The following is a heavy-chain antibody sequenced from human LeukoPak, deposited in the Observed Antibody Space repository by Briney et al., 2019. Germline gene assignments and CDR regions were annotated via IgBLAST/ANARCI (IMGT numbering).Heavy chain of an antibody. CDR1: GFSVSSNY. D-gene: IGHD3-22*01. Sequence: GGSLRLSCAASGFSVSSNYVSWVRQAPGKGLEGVSVIYSGGTTYYADSIKGRFTISRDNSKNTLYLQMNSLRAEDTAVYYCAGRYDSSGYPLHWGQGTPVTVSS. V-gene: IGHV3-53*01. CDR3: AGRYDSSGYPLH. J-gene: IGHJ4*02. CDR2: IYSGGTT.